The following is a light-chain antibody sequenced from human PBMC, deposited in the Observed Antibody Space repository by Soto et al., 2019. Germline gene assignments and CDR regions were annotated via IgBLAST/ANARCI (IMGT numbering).Light chain of an antibody. J-gene: IGKJ2*01. CDR1: QSVSSSY. CDR2: DTS. CDR3: HQYSGPPYT. Sequence: EIVLTQSPVTLSLSPGERVTLSCRASQSVSSSYLGWFQQRPGQAPRLLIYDTSNRATGIPDRISGSGSGTDFTLTISRLEPEDFAVYYCHQYSGPPYTVGQGTKVDIK. V-gene: IGKV3-20*01.